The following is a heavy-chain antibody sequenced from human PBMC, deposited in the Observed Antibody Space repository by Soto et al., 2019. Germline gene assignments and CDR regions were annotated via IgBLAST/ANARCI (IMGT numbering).Heavy chain of an antibody. CDR2: IYPGDSDA. V-gene: IGHV5-51*01. Sequence: GESLKISCKGYGYSFTSYWIAWVRQMPGKGLECKGIIYPGDSDARYSPSCQGQLSSSVDKSINPAYLQWSSLRASDTAIYYGSRHVKLSSMTNHSDSWGQGALVSGSS. J-gene: IGHJ4*02. CDR1: GYSFTSYW. CDR3: SRHVKLSSMTNHSDS.